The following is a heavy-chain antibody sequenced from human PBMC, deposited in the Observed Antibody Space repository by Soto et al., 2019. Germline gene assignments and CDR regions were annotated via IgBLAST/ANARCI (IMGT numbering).Heavy chain of an antibody. V-gene: IGHV3-30*03. Sequence: GGSLRLSCAASEFTFSNYAMHWVRQAPGKGLQWLAVISYDGNNKYYADSVEGRFTISRDNSKNTVYLQMNSLRAEDTAVYYCARDLNPFGELFYFDYWGQGTLVTVSS. CDR1: EFTFSNYA. D-gene: IGHD3-10*01. CDR3: ARDLNPFGELFYFDY. J-gene: IGHJ4*02. CDR2: ISYDGNNK.